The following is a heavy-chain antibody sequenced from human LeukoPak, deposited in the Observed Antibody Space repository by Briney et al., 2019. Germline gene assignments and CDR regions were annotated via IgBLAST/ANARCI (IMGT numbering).Heavy chain of an antibody. CDR1: GGTFSSYA. CDR2: IIPILGTA. Sequence: SVKVSCKASGGTFSSYAISWVRQAPGQGLEWMGGIIPILGTANYAQKFQGRVTITADKSTSTAYMELSSLRSEDTAVYYCARPPRYCSSTSCYDDWYFDLWGRGTLVTVSS. V-gene: IGHV1-69*06. D-gene: IGHD2-2*01. J-gene: IGHJ2*01. CDR3: ARPPRYCSSTSCYDDWYFDL.